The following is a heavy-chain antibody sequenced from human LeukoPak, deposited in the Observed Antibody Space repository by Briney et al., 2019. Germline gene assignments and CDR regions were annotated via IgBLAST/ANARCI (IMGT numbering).Heavy chain of an antibody. CDR3: TKAPLSRCTGAICYALDY. J-gene: IGHJ4*02. CDR2: ISGSGGST. V-gene: IGHV3-23*01. Sequence: GGSLRLSCAASGFTFSTYGMNWVRQAPGKGLEWVSAISGSGGSTYYADSVKGRFTISRDNSKHTLYLQMNSLRAEDAAVYYCTKAPLSRCTGAICYALDYWGQGTLVTVSS. CDR1: GFTFSTYG. D-gene: IGHD2-15*01.